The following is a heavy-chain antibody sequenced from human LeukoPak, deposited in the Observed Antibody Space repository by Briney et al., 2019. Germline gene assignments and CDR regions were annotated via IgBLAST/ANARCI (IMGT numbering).Heavy chain of an antibody. CDR2: ISSNGGST. CDR3: ARVVQARMDV. D-gene: IGHD3-10*01. J-gene: IGHJ6*03. Sequence: GGSLRLSCVASGFTFSSYAMHWVRQAPGKGLEYVSAISSNGGSTYYANSVKGRFTISRDNSKNTLYLQMGSLRAEDMAVYYCARVVQARMDVWGKGTTVTVSS. V-gene: IGHV3-64*01. CDR1: GFTFSSYA.